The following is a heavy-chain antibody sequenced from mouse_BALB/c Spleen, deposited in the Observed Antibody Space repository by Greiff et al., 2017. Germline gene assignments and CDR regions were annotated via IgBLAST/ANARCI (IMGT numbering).Heavy chain of an antibody. CDR1: GFAFSSYD. Sequence: DVMLVESGGGLVKPGGSLKLSCAASGFAFSSYDMSWVRQTPEKRLEWVAYISSGGGSTYYPDTVKGRFTISRDNAKNTLYLQMSSLKSEDTAMYYCARHGHTMDYWGQGTSVTVSS. V-gene: IGHV5-12-1*01. CDR2: ISSGGGST. CDR3: ARHGHTMDY. J-gene: IGHJ4*01.